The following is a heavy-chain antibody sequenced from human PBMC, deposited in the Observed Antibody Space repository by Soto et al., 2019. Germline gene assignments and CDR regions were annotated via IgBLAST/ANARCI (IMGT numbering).Heavy chain of an antibody. D-gene: IGHD6-13*01. V-gene: IGHV4-31*03. Sequence: QVQLQESGPGLVKPSQTLSLTCTVSGGSISSGGYYWSWIRQHPGKGLEWIGYIYYSGSTYYNPSLTSRVTIPVDTSKNQFPLKLSSVTAADTAVYYCARVRSAAGNYYYYYMDVWGKGTTVTVSS. CDR3: ARVRSAAGNYYYYYMDV. CDR1: GGSISSGGYY. CDR2: IYYSGST. J-gene: IGHJ6*03.